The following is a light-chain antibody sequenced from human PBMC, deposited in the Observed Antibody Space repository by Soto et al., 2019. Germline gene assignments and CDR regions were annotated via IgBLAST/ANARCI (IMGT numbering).Light chain of an antibody. CDR1: QSINGW. CDR3: QQYNSDVWT. J-gene: IGKJ1*01. V-gene: IGKV1-5*01. Sequence: DIQMTQSPSTLSASVGDRVTITCRASQSINGWLAWYQQKPGTAPKLLIYDVSSLEGGAPSRFSGSGSGTEFTLTISSLQPDDFAIYYCQQYNSDVWTFGQGTRVEIK. CDR2: DVS.